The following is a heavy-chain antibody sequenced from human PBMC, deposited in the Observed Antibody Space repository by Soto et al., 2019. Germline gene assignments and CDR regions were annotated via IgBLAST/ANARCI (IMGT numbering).Heavy chain of an antibody. V-gene: IGHV3-33*01. CDR3: ARPLEHHQFGFGMDV. D-gene: IGHD3-10*01. CDR1: GFTFSTYG. CDR2: IWYDGSKI. J-gene: IGHJ6*01. Sequence: GGSLRLSCAASGFTFSTYGMHWVRQAPGKGLEWVAVIWYDGSKIYYADSVKGRFTISRDNSKSTLYLQMNSLRAEDTAVYYCARPLEHHQFGFGMDVPGQGSPVTASS.